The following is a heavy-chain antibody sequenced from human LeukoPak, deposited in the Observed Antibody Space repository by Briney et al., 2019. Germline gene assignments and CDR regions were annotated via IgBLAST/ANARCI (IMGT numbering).Heavy chain of an antibody. J-gene: IGHJ5*02. Sequence: ASVKVSCKASGGTFSSYAISWVRQAPGQGLEWMGRIIPILGIANYAQKFQGRVTITADKSTSTAYMELSSLRSEDTAVYYCARDLGLAIEVGNCSGGTCYRGGWFDPWGQGTLVTVSS. V-gene: IGHV1-69*04. CDR2: IIPILGIA. D-gene: IGHD2-15*01. CDR1: GGTFSSYA. CDR3: ARDLGLAIEVGNCSGGTCYRGGWFDP.